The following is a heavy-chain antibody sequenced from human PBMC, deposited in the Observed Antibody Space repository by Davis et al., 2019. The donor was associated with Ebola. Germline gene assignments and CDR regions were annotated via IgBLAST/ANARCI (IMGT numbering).Heavy chain of an antibody. Sequence: AASVKVSCKASGYTFTSYGISWVRQAPGQGLEWMGWISAYNGNTNYAQKLQGRVTMTTDTSTSTAYMELRSLRSEDTAVYYCAREVGFCSGGTWCWFDPWGQGTLVTVSS. CDR3: AREVGFCSGGTWCWFDP. CDR1: GYTFTSYG. D-gene: IGHD2-15*01. J-gene: IGHJ5*02. CDR2: ISAYNGNT. V-gene: IGHV1-18*01.